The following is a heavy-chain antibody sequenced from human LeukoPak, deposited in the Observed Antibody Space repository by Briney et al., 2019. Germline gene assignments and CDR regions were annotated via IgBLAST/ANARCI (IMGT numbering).Heavy chain of an antibody. V-gene: IGHV7-4-1*02. D-gene: IGHD3-16*01. CDR3: ARSRYDGDAYDI. Sequence: ASVKVSCKASGGTFSRYAIGWVRQAPGQGLEWMGWINTNTGNPTYAQGFTGRFVFSLDTSVSTAYLQISSLKAEDTAVYYCARSRYDGDAYDIWGHGTMVTVSS. CDR1: GGTFSRYA. J-gene: IGHJ3*02. CDR2: INTNTGNP.